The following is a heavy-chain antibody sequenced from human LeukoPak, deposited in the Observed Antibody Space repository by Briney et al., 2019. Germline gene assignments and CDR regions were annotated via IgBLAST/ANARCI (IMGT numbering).Heavy chain of an antibody. CDR2: INSDGSTT. Sequence: GGSLRLSCVVSGFTFSSYWMHWVRQAPGKGLVWVSRINSDGSTTTYADSVKGRFTISRDNAKNTLYLQMNSLRAEDTAVYYCAKDRPNYYGSNGHYYRQNGDYWGQGTLVTVSS. CDR3: AKDRPNYYGSNGHYYRQNGDY. V-gene: IGHV3-74*01. J-gene: IGHJ4*02. D-gene: IGHD3-22*01. CDR1: GFTFSSYW.